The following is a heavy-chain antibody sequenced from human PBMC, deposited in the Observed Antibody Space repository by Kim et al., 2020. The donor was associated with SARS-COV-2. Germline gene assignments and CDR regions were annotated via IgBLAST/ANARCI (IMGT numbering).Heavy chain of an antibody. J-gene: IGHJ4*02. CDR1: GFTFSSYG. CDR2: ISYDGSNK. D-gene: IGHD3-10*01. V-gene: IGHV3-30*18. Sequence: GGSLRLSCAASGFTFSSYGMHWVRQAPGKGLEWVAVISYDGSNKYYADSVKGRFTISRDNSKNTLYLQMNSLRAEDTAVYYCAKDGYYGSGSYYGFLVYWGQGTLVTVSS. CDR3: AKDGYYGSGSYYGFLVY.